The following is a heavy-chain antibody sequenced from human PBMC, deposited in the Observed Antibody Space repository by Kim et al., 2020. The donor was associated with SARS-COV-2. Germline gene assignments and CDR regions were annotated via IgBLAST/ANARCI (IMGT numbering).Heavy chain of an antibody. V-gene: IGHV1-3*01. CDR3: AREMWRFGELENWFDP. D-gene: IGHD3-10*01. CDR2: INAGNGNT. J-gene: IGHJ5*02. Sequence: ASVKVSCKASGYTFTSYAMHWVRQAPGQRLEWMGWINAGNGNTKYSQKFQGRVTITRDTSASTAYMELSSLRSEDTAVYYCAREMWRFGELENWFDPWGQGTLVTVSS. CDR1: GYTFTSYA.